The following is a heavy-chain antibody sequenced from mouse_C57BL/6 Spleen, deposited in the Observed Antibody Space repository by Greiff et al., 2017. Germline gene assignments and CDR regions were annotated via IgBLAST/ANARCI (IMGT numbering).Heavy chain of an antibody. V-gene: IGHV1-5*01. D-gene: IGHD2-4*01. CDR1: GYTFTSYW. CDR2: IYPGNSDT. CDR3: TREATYYYDDYAMDY. Sequence: VQLQQSGTVLARPGASVKMSCKTSGYTFTSYWMHWVKQRPGQGLEWIGAIYPGNSDTSFNQKFKGKAKLTAVTSASTAYMELSSLTNEDSAVYYCTREATYYYDDYAMDYWGQGTSVTVSS. J-gene: IGHJ4*01.